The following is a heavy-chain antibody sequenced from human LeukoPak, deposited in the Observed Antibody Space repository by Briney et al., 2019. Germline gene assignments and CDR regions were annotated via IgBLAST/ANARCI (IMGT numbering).Heavy chain of an antibody. J-gene: IGHJ4*02. CDR2: ISYDGSNK. CDR3: ARDLPNYYGSGLDY. D-gene: IGHD3-10*01. V-gene: IGHV3-30-3*01. CDR1: GFTFSSYA. Sequence: GGSLRLSCAASGFTFSSYAMHWVRQAPGKGLEWMAVISYDGSNKYYADSVKGRFTISRDNSKNTLYLQMNSLRAEDTAVYYCARDLPNYYGSGLDYWGQGTLVTVSS.